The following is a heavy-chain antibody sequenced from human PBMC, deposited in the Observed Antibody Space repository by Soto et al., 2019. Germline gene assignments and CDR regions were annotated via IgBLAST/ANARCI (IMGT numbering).Heavy chain of an antibody. Sequence: QVQLQESGPGLVKPSQTLSLTCTVSGGSINSGGYYWSWIRQHPGKGLEWIGNMYYSGNTYYNPSLKSRVTISGDTSKNQFSLKLSSVTAADTAVYYCARDCSGGSCHSAWDGMDVWGQGTTVIVSS. CDR1: GGSINSGGYY. V-gene: IGHV4-31*03. J-gene: IGHJ6*02. CDR3: ARDCSGGSCHSAWDGMDV. D-gene: IGHD2-15*01. CDR2: MYYSGNT.